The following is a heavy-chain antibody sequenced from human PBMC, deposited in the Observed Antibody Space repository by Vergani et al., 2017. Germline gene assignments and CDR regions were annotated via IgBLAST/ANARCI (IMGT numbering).Heavy chain of an antibody. J-gene: IGHJ4*02. CDR3: ARVASGNYVSSFDY. V-gene: IGHV3-30-3*01. CDR1: GFTFSSYA. D-gene: IGHD4-11*01. CDR2: ISYDGSNK. Sequence: QVQLVESGGGVVQPGRSLRLSCVASGFTFSSYAMHWVRQAPGKGLEWVAVISYDGSNKYYADSVKGRFTISRDNSKNTLYLQMNSLRAEDTAVYYCARVASGNYVSSFDYWSQGTLVTVSS.